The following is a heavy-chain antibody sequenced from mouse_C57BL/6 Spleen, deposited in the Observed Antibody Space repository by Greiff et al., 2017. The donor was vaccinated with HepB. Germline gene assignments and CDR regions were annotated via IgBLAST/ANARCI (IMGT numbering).Heavy chain of an antibody. J-gene: IGHJ4*01. V-gene: IGHV3-6*01. CDR3: ARQSSSGYVGAMDY. D-gene: IGHD3-2*02. Sequence: DVKLQESGPGLVKPSQSLSLTCSVTGYSITSGYYWNWIRQFPGNKLEWMGYISYDGSNNYNPSLKNRISITRDTSKNQFFLKLNSVTTEDTATYYCARQSSSGYVGAMDYWGQGTSVTVSS. CDR2: ISYDGSN. CDR1: GYSITSGYY.